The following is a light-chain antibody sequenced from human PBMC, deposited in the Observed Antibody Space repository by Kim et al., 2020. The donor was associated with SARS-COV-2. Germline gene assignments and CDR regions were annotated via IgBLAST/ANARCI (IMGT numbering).Light chain of an antibody. CDR1: QSVSSD. Sequence: SVSPGERATLSCRTRQSVSSDLAWYQQKAGQPPRLLIYSAFTRATGIPARFSGSGSGTEFTLTISSLQSEDFAVYYCQQYNNWPYTFGQGTKLEI. V-gene: IGKV3-15*01. J-gene: IGKJ2*01. CDR3: QQYNNWPYT. CDR2: SAF.